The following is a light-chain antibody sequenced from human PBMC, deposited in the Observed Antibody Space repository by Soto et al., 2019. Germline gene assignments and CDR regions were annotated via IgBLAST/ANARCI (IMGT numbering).Light chain of an antibody. CDR1: QSVSSRY. V-gene: IGKV3-20*01. J-gene: IGKJ2*01. CDR2: GAS. CDR3: QQYGSSPPFT. Sequence: EIVLTQSPGTQSLSPGERATLSCRASQSVSSRYLAWYQQKPGQAPRLLIYGASNRATGIPDRFSGSGSGTDFTLTISRLEPEDFAVYFCQQYGSSPPFTFGQGTKVEIK.